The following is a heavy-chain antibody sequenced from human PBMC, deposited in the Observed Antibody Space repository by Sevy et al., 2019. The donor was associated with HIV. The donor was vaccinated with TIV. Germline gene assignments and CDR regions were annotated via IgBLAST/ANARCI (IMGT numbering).Heavy chain of an antibody. D-gene: IGHD6-19*01. CDR3: AREDIRVAGNGYYFHS. CDR2: IWYDGTSR. V-gene: IGHV3-33*01. Sequence: GGSLRLSCAASGFSISGYAMHWVRQAPGKGLEWVAVIWYDGTSREYADSVKGRFTISRDNSKNTLYLQMNSLRVEDKAVYYCAREDIRVAGNGYYFHSWGQGTLVTVSS. J-gene: IGHJ4*02. CDR1: GFSISGYA.